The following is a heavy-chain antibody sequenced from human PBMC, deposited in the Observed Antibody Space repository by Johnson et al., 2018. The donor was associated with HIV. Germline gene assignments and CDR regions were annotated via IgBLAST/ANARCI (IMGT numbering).Heavy chain of an antibody. D-gene: IGHD3-22*01. Sequence: VQLVESGGGLVQPGGSLRLSCAASGFTVSSNYMNWVRQAPGKGLEWVSAISGTGDSTYYADSVKGRFTISRDNSKNTLYLQMNSLRAEDTAVYYCAKDVGNYWPNAFDIWGQGTMVIVSS. J-gene: IGHJ3*02. CDR3: AKDVGNYWPNAFDI. CDR2: ISGTGDST. CDR1: GFTVSSNY. V-gene: IGHV3-23*04.